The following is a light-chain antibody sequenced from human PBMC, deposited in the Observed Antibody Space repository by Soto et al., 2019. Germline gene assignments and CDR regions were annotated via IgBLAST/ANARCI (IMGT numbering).Light chain of an antibody. CDR2: EVS. Sequence: QSALTQPRSVSGSPGQSVAISCTGTSRDVDAYDFVSWYQHHPGKAPKLIISEVSKRPSGVSHRFSGSKSGNTASLTIFGLQAEDEADYFCCSFAGSFYVFGTGTKVTVL. CDR3: CSFAGSFYV. V-gene: IGLV2-11*01. CDR1: SRDVDAYDF. J-gene: IGLJ1*01.